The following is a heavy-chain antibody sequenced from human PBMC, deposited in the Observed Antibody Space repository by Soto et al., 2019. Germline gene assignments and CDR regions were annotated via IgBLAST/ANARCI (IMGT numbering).Heavy chain of an antibody. J-gene: IGHJ5*02. CDR3: AHSYRGTIVATLLHNWFDP. CDR1: GFSLSTSGVG. D-gene: IGHD5-12*01. Sequence: GSGPTLVNPTQTLTLTCTFSGFSLSTSGVGVGWIRQPPGKALEWLALIYWDDDKRYSPSLKGRLTITKDTSKNQVVLTMTNMDPVDTATYYCAHSYRGTIVATLLHNWFDPWGQGTLVTVSS. V-gene: IGHV2-5*02. CDR2: IYWDDDK.